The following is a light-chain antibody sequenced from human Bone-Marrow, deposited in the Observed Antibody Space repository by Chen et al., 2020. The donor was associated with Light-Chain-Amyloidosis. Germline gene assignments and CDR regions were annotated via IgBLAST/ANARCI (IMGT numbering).Light chain of an antibody. CDR2: RDT. J-gene: IGLJ2*01. CDR3: QSADSSGTYEVI. CDR1: DLPTKY. Sequence: SYELTQPPSVSVSPGQTARITCSGDDLPTKYVYGYQQKPGQAPVLVIHRDTERPSGISERFSGSSSWTTATLTISGVQAEDEADYHCQSADSSGTYEVIFGGGTKLTV. V-gene: IGLV3-25*03.